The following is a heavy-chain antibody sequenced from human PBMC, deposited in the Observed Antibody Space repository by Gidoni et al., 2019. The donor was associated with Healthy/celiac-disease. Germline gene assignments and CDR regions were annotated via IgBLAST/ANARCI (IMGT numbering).Heavy chain of an antibody. CDR2: IYHSGST. CDR3: AGSIAVAGTVSSPNLDY. D-gene: IGHD6-19*01. Sequence: QVQLQESGPGLVTPSWTLSLTCAVSGGSISSINWWSWVSQPPGKGLEWIGEIYHSGSTNYNPSLKSRVTISVDKSKNQFSLKLSSVTAADTAVYYCAGSIAVAGTVSSPNLDYWGQGTLVTVAS. CDR1: GGSISSINW. J-gene: IGHJ4*02. V-gene: IGHV4-4*02.